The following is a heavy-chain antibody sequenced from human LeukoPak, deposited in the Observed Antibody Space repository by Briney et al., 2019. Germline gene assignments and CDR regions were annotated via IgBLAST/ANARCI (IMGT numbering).Heavy chain of an antibody. CDR1: GYTFTSYD. Sequence: ASVKVSCKASGYTFTSYDINWVRQATGQGLEWMGWMNPSSDNTGYAQKFQGRVTMTRNTSISTAHMELSSLRSEDTAVYYCTIKHDYGDYVVYWGQGTLVTVSS. D-gene: IGHD4-17*01. CDR2: MNPSSDNT. V-gene: IGHV1-8*01. J-gene: IGHJ4*02. CDR3: TIKHDYGDYVVY.